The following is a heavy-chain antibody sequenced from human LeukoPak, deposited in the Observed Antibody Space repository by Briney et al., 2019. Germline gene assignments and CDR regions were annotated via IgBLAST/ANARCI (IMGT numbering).Heavy chain of an antibody. CDR1: GFTASSNY. CDR2: IYSSGST. V-gene: IGHV3-53*01. Sequence: GGSLRLSCAASGFTASSNYMSWVRQAPGKGLEWGSVIYSSGSTYYADSVKGRFTISRDNSKNTLYLQMNSLRAEDTAVYYCAREYRGSRRSDAFDIWGQGTMVTVSS. J-gene: IGHJ3*02. CDR3: AREYRGSRRSDAFDI. D-gene: IGHD3-10*01.